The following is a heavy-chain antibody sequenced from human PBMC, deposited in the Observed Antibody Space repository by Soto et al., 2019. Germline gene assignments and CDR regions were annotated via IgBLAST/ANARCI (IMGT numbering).Heavy chain of an antibody. CDR3: ASWLKGPDIGNYYYGMDV. D-gene: IGHD2-15*01. CDR1: GGAFSDYA. CDR2: IMPIFRAP. J-gene: IGHJ6*02. V-gene: IGHV1-69*12. Sequence: QVQLVQSGAEVKKPGSSVKVSCKASGGAFSDYAFSWVRQAPGQGLEWLGGIMPIFRAPDYAQKFQGRVTITADEFTRTDYMEMNSLRSEDTAVYYCASWLKGPDIGNYYYGMDVWGQGTTVTVSS.